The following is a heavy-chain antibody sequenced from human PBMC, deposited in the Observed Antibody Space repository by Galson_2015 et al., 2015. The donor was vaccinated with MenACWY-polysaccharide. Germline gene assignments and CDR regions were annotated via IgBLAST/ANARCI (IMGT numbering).Heavy chain of an antibody. CDR1: GLTFSSYG. CDR3: AKWSAHYVPRGYFVY. D-gene: IGHD3-10*02. V-gene: IGHV3-23*01. J-gene: IGHJ4*02. CDR2: ISATGGST. Sequence: SLRLSCAGSGLTFSSYGMSWVRQAPGKGLEWVSGISATGGSTYYADSVKGRFTISRDNSKNTQYLQMNSLRAEDTALYYCAKWSAHYVPRGYFVYWGQGTLVTVSS.